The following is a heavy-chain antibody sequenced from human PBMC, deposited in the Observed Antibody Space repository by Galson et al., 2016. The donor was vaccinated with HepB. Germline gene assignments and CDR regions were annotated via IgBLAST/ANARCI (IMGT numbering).Heavy chain of an antibody. CDR3: ARTSYRECTGTHCVNFRYYYYVMDG. CDR2: VFLGGST. CDR1: GFTVSDYY. V-gene: IGHV3-53*01. Sequence: SLRLSCAASGFTVSDYYMTWVRQAPGKGLEWVSVVFLGGSTYYAQSVEGRFTISRDDSKNTLHLQMNSLTAEDTAVYFCARTSYRECTGTHCVNFRYYYYVMDGWGKGTTVTVTS. D-gene: IGHD2-8*02. J-gene: IGHJ6*04.